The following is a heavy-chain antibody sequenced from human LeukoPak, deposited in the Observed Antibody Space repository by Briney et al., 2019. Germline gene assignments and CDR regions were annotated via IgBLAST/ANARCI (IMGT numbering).Heavy chain of an antibody. J-gene: IGHJ4*02. V-gene: IGHV1-2*02. CDR2: INPNSGGT. CDR1: GYTFTSYD. CDR3: ARGPQVDYDFWSGTVDY. Sequence: ASVKVSCKASGYTFTSYDINWVRQAPGQGLEWMGWINPNSGGTNYAQKFQGRVTMTRDTSISTAYMELSRLRSDDTAVYYCARGPQVDYDFWSGTVDYWGQGTLVTVSS. D-gene: IGHD3-3*01.